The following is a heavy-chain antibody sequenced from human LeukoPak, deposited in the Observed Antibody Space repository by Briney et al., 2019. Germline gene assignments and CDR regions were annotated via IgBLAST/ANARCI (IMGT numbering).Heavy chain of an antibody. CDR2: ISNDGDNR. J-gene: IGHJ4*02. CDR1: GFTFSYYV. V-gene: IGHV3-30-3*01. Sequence: GRSLRLSCVASGFTSGFTFSYYVMHWVRQAPGKGLEWVAFISNDGDNRYFADSVKGRFTISRDNSKNTVYLQMNSLGAEDTAVYYCADSDGYYYDVWGQGTLVTVS. D-gene: IGHD5-24*01. CDR3: ADSDGYYYDV.